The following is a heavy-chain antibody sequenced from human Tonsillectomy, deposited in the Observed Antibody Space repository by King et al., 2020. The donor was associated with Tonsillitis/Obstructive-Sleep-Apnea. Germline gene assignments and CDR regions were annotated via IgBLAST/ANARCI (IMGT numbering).Heavy chain of an antibody. V-gene: IGHV1-18*01. D-gene: IGHD5-18*01. J-gene: IGHJ6*03. CDR3: ARVGGGDTGMITSFYYYYYLDV. CDR2: ISGYNGNT. Sequence: QLVQSGAEVKKPGASVKVSCKASGYTFISYGFSWVRQAPGQGLEWMGWISGYNGNTNYAQKFQGRVTMTTDTSTSTGYMELRSLRSDDTAVYYCARVGGGDTGMITSFYYYYYLDVWGKGTTVTVS. CDR1: GYTFISYG.